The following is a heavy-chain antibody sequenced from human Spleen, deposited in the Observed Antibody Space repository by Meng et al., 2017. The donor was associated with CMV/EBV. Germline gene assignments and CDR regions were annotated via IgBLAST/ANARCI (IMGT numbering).Heavy chain of an antibody. CDR2: IDTSSNYI. V-gene: IGHV3-21*06. Sequence: GGSLRLSCAASGFIFSSYSMNWVRQAPGKGLEWVSSIDTSSNYIYYADSVKGRFTISRDNAKSSIYLQVNSLRAEDTAVYYCARHRGDSGDYGYWGQGTLVTVSS. CDR3: ARHRGDSGDYGY. D-gene: IGHD4-17*01. CDR1: GFIFSSYS. J-gene: IGHJ4*02.